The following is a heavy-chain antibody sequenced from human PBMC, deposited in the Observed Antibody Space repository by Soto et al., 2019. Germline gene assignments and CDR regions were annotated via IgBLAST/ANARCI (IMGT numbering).Heavy chain of an antibody. D-gene: IGHD2-15*01. V-gene: IGHV4-61*01. Sequence: SETLSLTCTVSGGSISSSSYYWSWIRQPPGKGLEWIGYIYYSGSTNYNPSLKSRVTISVDTSKNQFSLKLSSVTAADTAVYYCASVVVVAATYYMDVWGKGTTVTVSS. CDR2: IYYSGST. CDR1: GGSISSSSYY. CDR3: ASVVVVAATYYMDV. J-gene: IGHJ6*03.